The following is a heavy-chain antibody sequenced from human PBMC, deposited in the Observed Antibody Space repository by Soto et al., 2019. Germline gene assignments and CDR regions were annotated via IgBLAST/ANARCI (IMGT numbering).Heavy chain of an antibody. V-gene: IGHV4-30-2*01. CDR3: ASVVVVAASHWFDP. CDR1: GGSISSGGYS. J-gene: IGHJ5*02. CDR2: IYHSGST. D-gene: IGHD2-15*01. Sequence: QLQLQESGSGLVKPSQTLSLTCAVSGGSISSGGYSWSWIRQPPGKGLEWIGYIYHSGSTYYNPSLKSRVTISVDRSKNQFSLKLSSVTAADTAVYYCASVVVVAASHWFDPWGQGTQVTVSS.